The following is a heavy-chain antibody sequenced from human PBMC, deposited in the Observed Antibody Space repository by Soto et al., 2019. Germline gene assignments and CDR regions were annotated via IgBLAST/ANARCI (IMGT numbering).Heavy chain of an antibody. V-gene: IGHV3-30-3*01. CDR3: ARDRYYDSSGTFDP. CDR2: ISYDGSNK. CDR1: GFTFSSYA. D-gene: IGHD3-22*01. J-gene: IGHJ5*02. Sequence: GGSLRLSCAASGFTFSSYAMHWVRQAPGKGLEWVAVISYDGSNKYYADSVKGRFTISRDNSKNTLYLQMNSLRAEDTAVYYCARDRYYDSSGTFDPWGQGTLVTVSS.